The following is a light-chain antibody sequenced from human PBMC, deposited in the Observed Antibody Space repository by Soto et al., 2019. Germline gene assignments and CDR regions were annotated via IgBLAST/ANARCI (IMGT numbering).Light chain of an antibody. J-gene: IGKJ1*01. CDR2: DAS. V-gene: IGKV3-11*01. Sequence: EIVLTQSPATLSLSPGERATLSCRASQSVSSYFAWYQQKPGQAPRLLIYDASNRATGIPARFSGSGSGTDFTLTISSLEAENFAVYYCQKRGNWSLTFGQGTKVEIK. CDR1: QSVSSY. CDR3: QKRGNWSLT.